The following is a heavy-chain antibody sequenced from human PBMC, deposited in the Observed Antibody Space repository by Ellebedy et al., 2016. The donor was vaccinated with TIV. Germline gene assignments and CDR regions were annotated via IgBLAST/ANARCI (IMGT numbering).Heavy chain of an antibody. V-gene: IGHV1-18*01. CDR2: ISAYNGNT. Sequence: AASVKVSCKASGYTFISYGISWVRQAPGQGLEWMGWISAYNGNTNYAQKLQGRVTMTTDTSTSTAYMELRSLKSDDTAVYYCARESRGRYDYWGQGTLVTVSS. CDR1: GYTFISYG. CDR3: ARESRGRYDY. J-gene: IGHJ4*02. D-gene: IGHD1-26*01.